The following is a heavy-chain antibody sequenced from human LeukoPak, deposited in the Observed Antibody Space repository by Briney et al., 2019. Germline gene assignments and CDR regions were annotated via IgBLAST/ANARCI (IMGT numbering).Heavy chain of an antibody. Sequence: GASVKVSCKASGYTFTSYHMHWVRQAPGQGLEWMGIINPSGGTTNYAQKFRGRVTMTRDMSTSTVYMELRSLRSDDTAVYYCARDLTHRRNYDNSGYQIVPAFWGQGTLVTVSS. V-gene: IGHV1-46*01. J-gene: IGHJ4*02. CDR1: GYTFTSYH. D-gene: IGHD3-22*01. CDR2: INPSGGTT. CDR3: ARDLTHRRNYDNSGYQIVPAF.